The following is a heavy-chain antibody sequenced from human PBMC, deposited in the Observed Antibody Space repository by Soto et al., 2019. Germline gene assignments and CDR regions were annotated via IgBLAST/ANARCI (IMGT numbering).Heavy chain of an antibody. CDR2: VYHSGST. Sequence: SETLSLTCTVSGGSINSYYWSWIRQPPGKGLEWIGYVYHSGSTNYNPSLKSRVTISIDTSKNQFSLRLSSVTAADTAVYYCAREDYSNYFWFDPWGQGTLVTVSS. CDR1: GGSINSYY. CDR3: AREDYSNYFWFDP. J-gene: IGHJ5*02. D-gene: IGHD4-4*01. V-gene: IGHV4-59*01.